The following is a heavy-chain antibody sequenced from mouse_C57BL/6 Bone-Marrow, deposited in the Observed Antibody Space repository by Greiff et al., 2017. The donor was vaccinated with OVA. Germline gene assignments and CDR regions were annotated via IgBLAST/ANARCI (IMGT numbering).Heavy chain of an antibody. V-gene: IGHV14-1*01. CDR3: TTEGTGTPFDY. D-gene: IGHD1-1*01. CDR1: GFNIKDYY. CDR2: IDPEDGDT. J-gene: IGHJ2*01. Sequence: VQLQQSGAELVRPGASVKLSCTASGFNIKDYYMHWVKQRPEQGLEWIGRIDPEDGDTEYAPKFQGKATMTADTSSNTAYLQLSSLTPEDTAVYYCTTEGTGTPFDYWGQGTTLTVSS.